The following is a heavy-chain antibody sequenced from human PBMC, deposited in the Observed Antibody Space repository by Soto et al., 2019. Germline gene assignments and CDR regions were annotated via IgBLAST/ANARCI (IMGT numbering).Heavy chain of an antibody. CDR1: GYTFTIYY. J-gene: IGHJ6*02. CDR2: INTSGGSP. CDR3: ARAQERWLQLRRYYYYGMDV. Sequence: ASVKVSCKAFGYTFTIYYIHWVRQAPGQGLEWMGVINTSGGSPTYAQKFQGRVTITADESTSTAYMELSSLRSEDTAVYYCARAQERWLQLRRYYYYGMDVWGQGTTVTVSS. D-gene: IGHD5-12*01. V-gene: IGHV1-46*01.